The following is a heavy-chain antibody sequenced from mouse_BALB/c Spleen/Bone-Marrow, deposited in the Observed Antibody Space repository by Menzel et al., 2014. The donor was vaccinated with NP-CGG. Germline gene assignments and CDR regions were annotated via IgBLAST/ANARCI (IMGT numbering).Heavy chain of an antibody. J-gene: IGHJ2*01. Sequence: VQLQQSGAELVRSGASVKLSCTASGFNIKDYYMHWVEQRPEQGLEWIGWIDPENGDTEYAPKFQGKATMTADTSSNTAYLQLSSLTSEDTAVYYCNAWGYVGYWGQGTTLTVSS. CDR2: IDPENGDT. V-gene: IGHV14-4*02. CDR3: NAWGYVGY. CDR1: GFNIKDYY.